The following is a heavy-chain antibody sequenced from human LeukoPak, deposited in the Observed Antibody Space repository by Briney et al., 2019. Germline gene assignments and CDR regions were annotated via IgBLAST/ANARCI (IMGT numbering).Heavy chain of an antibody. CDR3: ARVSIVYGMDV. J-gene: IGHJ6*02. CDR2: MFYNGST. D-gene: IGHD3-3*02. CDR1: GGSISSDY. V-gene: IGHV4-59*01. Sequence: PSETLSLTCSVSGGSISSDYWSWVRQPPGKGLDWIGYMFYNGSTNYNPSLKSRVTISVDRSKNQFSLKLSSVTAADTAVYYCARVSIVYGMDVWGQGTTVTVSS.